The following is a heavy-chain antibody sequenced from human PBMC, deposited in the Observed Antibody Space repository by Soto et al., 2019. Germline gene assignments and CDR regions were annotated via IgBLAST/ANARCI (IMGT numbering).Heavy chain of an antibody. J-gene: IGHJ1*01. CDR3: TRHYYDSSSYEAAYFHH. V-gene: IGHV3-53*01. Sequence: EVQLVESGGGLIQPGGSLRLSCAASGFSVSSIYMSWVRQAPGKGLEWVLVIYTGGRTFYADSVKGRFTTSRDISKNTLYLQMNSLRAEDTAVYYCTRHYYDSSSYEAAYFHHWGQGTLVTVSS. CDR1: GFSVSSIY. CDR2: IYTGGRT. D-gene: IGHD3-22*01.